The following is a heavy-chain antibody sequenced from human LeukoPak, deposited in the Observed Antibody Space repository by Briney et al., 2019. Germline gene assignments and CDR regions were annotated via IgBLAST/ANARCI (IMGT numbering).Heavy chain of an antibody. Sequence: GESLKISCETSGYSFVSHWIVWVRQMPGKGLEWLGIIYPGDSDTRYSPSFQGQVTISADKSISTAYLHWSSLRASDTAMYYCARRPSYDFWSGYYGVDGLDVWGQGTMVTVSS. J-gene: IGHJ3*01. D-gene: IGHD3-3*01. CDR2: IYPGDSDT. CDR1: GYSFVSHW. V-gene: IGHV5-51*01. CDR3: ARRPSYDFWSGYYGVDGLDV.